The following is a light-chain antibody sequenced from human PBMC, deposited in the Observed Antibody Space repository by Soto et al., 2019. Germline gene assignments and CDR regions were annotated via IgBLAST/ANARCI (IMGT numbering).Light chain of an antibody. CDR1: QSVSSY. Sequence: EIVLTQSPATLSLSPGERATLSCRASQSVSSYLAWYQQKPGQPPRLLIYDASSRATGIPARFSGSGSGTDFTLTISSLEPEDFAVYYCQQRRDLPPLTFGGGTKVDIK. J-gene: IGKJ4*01. V-gene: IGKV3-11*01. CDR2: DAS. CDR3: QQRRDLPPLT.